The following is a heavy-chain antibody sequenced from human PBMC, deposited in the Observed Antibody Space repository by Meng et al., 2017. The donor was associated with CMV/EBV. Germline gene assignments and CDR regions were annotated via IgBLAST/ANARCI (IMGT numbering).Heavy chain of an antibody. CDR1: GFTFDDYT. CDR2: ISWDGGST. J-gene: IGHJ4*02. Sequence: GESLKISCAASGFTFDDYTMHWVRQAPGKGLEWVSLISWDGGSTYYADSVKGRFTISRDNSKNSLYLQMNSLRTEDTALYYRAKGDYDFWSGYYYWGQGTLVTVSS. D-gene: IGHD3-3*01. V-gene: IGHV3-43*01. CDR3: AKGDYDFWSGYYY.